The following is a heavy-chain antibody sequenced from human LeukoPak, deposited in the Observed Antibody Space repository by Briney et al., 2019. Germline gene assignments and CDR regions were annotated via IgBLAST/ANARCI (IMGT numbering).Heavy chain of an antibody. D-gene: IGHD3-22*01. CDR3: AKSYYDSSGYRGDFEN. V-gene: IGHV3-23*01. J-gene: IGHJ4*02. Sequence: GGSLRLFCAASGFTFSSYAMSWVRQAPGKGLEWVSAISGSGGSTYYADSVKGRFTISRDNSKNTLYLQMNSLRAEDTAVYYCAKSYYDSSGYRGDFENWGQGTLVTVSS. CDR2: ISGSGGST. CDR1: GFTFSSYA.